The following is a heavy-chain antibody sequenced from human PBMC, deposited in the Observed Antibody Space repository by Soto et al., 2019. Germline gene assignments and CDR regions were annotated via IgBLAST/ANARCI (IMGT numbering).Heavy chain of an antibody. J-gene: IGHJ6*03. Sequence: GGSLRLSCAAPGFTFSSYGMHWVRQAPGKGLEWVAVIWYDGSNKYYADSVKGRFTISRDNSKNTLYLQMNSLRAEDTAVYYCARDSYYDILTGYDYYMDVWGKGTTVTVSS. V-gene: IGHV3-33*01. CDR3: ARDSYYDILTGYDYYMDV. CDR2: IWYDGSNK. D-gene: IGHD3-9*01. CDR1: GFTFSSYG.